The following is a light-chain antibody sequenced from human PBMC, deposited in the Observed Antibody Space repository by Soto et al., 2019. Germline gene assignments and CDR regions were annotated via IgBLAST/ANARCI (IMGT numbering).Light chain of an antibody. CDR3: QQYGSSPWT. CDR1: QSVRSY. V-gene: IGKV3-20*01. CDR2: GAS. J-gene: IGKJ1*01. Sequence: EIVLTQSPGTLSLSPGERATLSCRASQSVRSYLAWYQQKPGQAPRLLIYGASSRATGIPDRFSGSGSGTDFTLTISRLEPEDFAVYYCQQYGSSPWTFGQGTKVDIK.